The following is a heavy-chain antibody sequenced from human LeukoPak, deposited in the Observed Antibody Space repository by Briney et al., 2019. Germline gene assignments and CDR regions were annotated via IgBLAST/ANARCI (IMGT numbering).Heavy chain of an antibody. CDR1: GYSFTNFD. CDR3: ARGPQWRGDYYYMDV. V-gene: IGHV1-8*01. J-gene: IGHJ6*03. CDR2: MNPNSGNK. Sequence: ASVKVSCKSSGYSFTNFDINWVRQATGQGLEWMGWMNPNSGNKGYAQKFQGRVTMTMNTSITTAYMELSSLRSEDTAVYYCARGPQWRGDYYYMDVWGRGTTVTVSS. D-gene: IGHD6-19*01.